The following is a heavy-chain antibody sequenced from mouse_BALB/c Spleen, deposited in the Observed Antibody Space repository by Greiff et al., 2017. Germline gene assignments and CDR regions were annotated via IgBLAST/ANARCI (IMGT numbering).Heavy chain of an antibody. V-gene: IGHV1-9*01. CDR3: ARGVLWGAMDY. D-gene: IGHD1-1*02. Sequence: VQLQQSGAELMKPGASVKISCKATGYTFSSYWIEWVKQRPGHGLEWIGEILPGSGSTNYNEKFKGKATFTADTSSNTAYMQLSSLTSEDSAVYYCARGVLWGAMDYWGQGTSVTVSS. J-gene: IGHJ4*01. CDR1: GYTFSSYW. CDR2: ILPGSGST.